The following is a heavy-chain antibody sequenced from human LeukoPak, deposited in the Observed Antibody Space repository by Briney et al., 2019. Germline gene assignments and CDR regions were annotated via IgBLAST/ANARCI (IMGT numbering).Heavy chain of an antibody. J-gene: IGHJ4*02. CDR2: ISGSGGST. D-gene: IGHD1-26*01. Sequence: SGGSLRLSCAASGFTFSSYAMSWVRQAPGKGLEWVSAISGSGGSTYYADSVKGRFTISRDNSKNTLYLQMNSLRAEDTAVYYCARKNSGSYYSYYYDYWGQGTLVTVSS. CDR3: ARKNSGSYYSYYYDY. V-gene: IGHV3-23*01. CDR1: GFTFSSYA.